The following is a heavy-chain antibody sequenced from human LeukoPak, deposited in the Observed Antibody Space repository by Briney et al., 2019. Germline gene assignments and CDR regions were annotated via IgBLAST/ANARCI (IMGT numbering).Heavy chain of an antibody. CDR3: ARWGGYCSSTSCDIDQRFGY. V-gene: IGHV3-7*01. CDR1: GFTFSCYW. D-gene: IGHD2-2*02. Sequence: GGSLRLSCAASGFTFSCYWMSWVRQAPGKGLEWVANIKQDGSEKYYVDSVKGRFTISRDNAKNSLYLQMNSLRAEDTAVYYCARWGGYCSSTSCDIDQRFGYWGQGTLVTVSS. CDR2: IKQDGSEK. J-gene: IGHJ4*02.